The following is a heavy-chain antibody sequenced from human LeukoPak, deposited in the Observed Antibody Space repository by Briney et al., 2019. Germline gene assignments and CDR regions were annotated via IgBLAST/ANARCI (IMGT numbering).Heavy chain of an antibody. J-gene: IGHJ4*02. V-gene: IGHV4-59*08. CDR1: GGSISSYY. D-gene: IGHD3-10*01. Sequence: SQSLSLTCTVSGGSISSYYWSWIRPPPGQGLGWIGYVSYSGSTNYNPSLRSRVTMSVDTSKNQFSLKLTSVTAADTAVYYCAGIDYYGSGTYWAPLEFWGQGTLVTVSS. CDR3: AGIDYYGSGTYWAPLEF. CDR2: VSYSGST.